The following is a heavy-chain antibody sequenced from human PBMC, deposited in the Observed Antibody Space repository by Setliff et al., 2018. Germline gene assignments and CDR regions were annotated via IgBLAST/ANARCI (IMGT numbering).Heavy chain of an antibody. V-gene: IGHV3-23*03. J-gene: IGHJ4*02. Sequence: LRLSCAASGFTFSSDAMTWVRQAPGEGLQWVSIISAAGTSIYYADSVKGRFTISRDNSENTLYLQMNSLRAEDTAVYYCAKPQVELRWGFESWGQGTPVTVSS. CDR1: GFTFSSDA. D-gene: IGHD1-7*01. CDR2: ISAAGTSI. CDR3: AKPQVELRWGFES.